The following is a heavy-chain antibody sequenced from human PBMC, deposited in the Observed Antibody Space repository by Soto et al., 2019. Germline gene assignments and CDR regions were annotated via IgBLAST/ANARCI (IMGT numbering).Heavy chain of an antibody. Sequence: VGSLRLSCAASGFTFSNYGMHWVRQAPGKGLEWVAFIWYDGGNKYYAESVKGRFTISRDNSKNTLYLQMNGLRAEDTAVYYCARDGDVNTGYGPCYPLDLWGQGAPVTVSS. V-gene: IGHV3-33*01. CDR3: ARDGDVNTGYGPCYPLDL. J-gene: IGHJ5*02. CDR2: IWYDGGNK. D-gene: IGHD2-15*01. CDR1: GFTFSNYG.